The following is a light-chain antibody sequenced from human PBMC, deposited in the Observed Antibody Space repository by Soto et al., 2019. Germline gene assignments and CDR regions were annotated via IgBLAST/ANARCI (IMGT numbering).Light chain of an antibody. CDR1: SSNIGNDY. V-gene: IGLV1-47*01. CDR3: AAWDDSLSGVL. Sequence: QSVLSQPPSASGTPGQRVTVSCSGSSSNIGNDYVYWYQQLPATAPKLLIYRNNQRPSGVPDRFAGSKSGTSASLAISGLRSEDEADYFCAAWDDSLSGVLFGGGTKLTVL. J-gene: IGLJ3*02. CDR2: RNN.